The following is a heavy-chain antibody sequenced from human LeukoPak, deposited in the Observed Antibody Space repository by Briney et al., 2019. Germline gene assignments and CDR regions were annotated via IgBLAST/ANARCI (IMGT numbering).Heavy chain of an antibody. CDR3: GRYYDSSGYSPISY. V-gene: IGHV4-59*01. CDR2: IYHSGTT. CDR1: SGSLSDYY. J-gene: IGHJ4*02. D-gene: IGHD3-22*01. Sequence: SETLSLTCTVSSGSLSDYYWNWIRQPPGKGLEWIGNIYHSGTTNHNPSLKSRVSISIDTSKKQFSLKLRSVTTADTAMYFCGRYYDSSGYSPISYWGQGILVTVCS.